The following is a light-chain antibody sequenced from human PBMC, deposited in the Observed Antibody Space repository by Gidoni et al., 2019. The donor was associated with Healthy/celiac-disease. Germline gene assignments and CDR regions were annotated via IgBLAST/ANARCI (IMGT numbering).Light chain of an antibody. V-gene: IGKV3-20*01. CDR1: QSVSSSY. CDR3: QQYGSSLRT. Sequence: DIVLTQSPGTLSLSPGERATLSCRASQSVSSSYLAWYQQKPGQAPRLLIYGSSSRATGIPDRCSGSGSGTDFTLTISRLEPEDFALYYCQQYGSSLRTFGQGIKVEIK. CDR2: GSS. J-gene: IGKJ1*01.